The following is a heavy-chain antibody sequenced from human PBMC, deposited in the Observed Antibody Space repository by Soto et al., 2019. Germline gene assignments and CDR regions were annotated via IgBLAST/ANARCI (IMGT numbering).Heavy chain of an antibody. CDR1: GFTFSSYA. CDR3: AKERYCSGGNTLGRIYYYYYGMDV. Sequence: EVQLLESGGGLVQPGGSLRLSCAASGFTFSSYAMSWVRQAPGKGLEWVSAISGRGGSTYYADSVKGRFTISRDNSKNTMYLQMNSLRAEYTAVYYCAKERYCSGGNTLGRIYYYYYGMDVWGQGTTVTVCS. J-gene: IGHJ6*02. D-gene: IGHD2-15*01. V-gene: IGHV3-23*01. CDR2: ISGRGGST.